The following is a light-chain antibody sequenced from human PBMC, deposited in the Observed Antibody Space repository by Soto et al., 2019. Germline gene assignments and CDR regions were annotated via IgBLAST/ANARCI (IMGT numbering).Light chain of an antibody. Sequence: DIVVTQSPVSLPVTPGEPASISCRSSQSLLHSNGYNYLDWYLQKPGQSPQLLIYLASYRASGVPDRFSGSGSGTDFTLKISRVEAGDVGVYYCMQALQTQLTFGGGTKVEIK. CDR1: QSLLHSNGYNY. CDR3: MQALQTQLT. V-gene: IGKV2-28*01. J-gene: IGKJ4*01. CDR2: LAS.